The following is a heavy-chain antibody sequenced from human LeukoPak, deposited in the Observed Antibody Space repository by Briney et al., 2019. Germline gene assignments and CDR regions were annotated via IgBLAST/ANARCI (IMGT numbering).Heavy chain of an antibody. CDR3: ARGTSSFTDIGEY. Sequence: SETLSLTCAVYSGSFSGYYWSWIRQPPGKGLEWIGEINHSGSTNYNPSLKSRVTISVDTSKNQFSLKLSSATAADTAVYYCARGTSSFTDIGEYWGQGTLVTVSS. V-gene: IGHV4-34*01. D-gene: IGHD2-15*01. CDR1: SGSFSGYY. J-gene: IGHJ4*02. CDR2: INHSGST.